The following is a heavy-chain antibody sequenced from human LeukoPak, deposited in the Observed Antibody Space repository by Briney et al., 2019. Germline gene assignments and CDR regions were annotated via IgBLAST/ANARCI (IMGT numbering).Heavy chain of an antibody. CDR3: AKVRGKKTMAYYFDY. CDR1: GFTFSSYG. CDR2: ISYDGSNK. D-gene: IGHD5-24*01. V-gene: IGHV3-30*18. J-gene: IGHJ4*02. Sequence: PGRSLRLSCAASGFTFSSYGMHWVRQAPGKGLEWVAVISYDGSNKYYADSVKGRFTISRDNSKNTLYLQMNSLRAEDTAVYYCAKVRGKKTMAYYFDYWGQGTLVTVSS.